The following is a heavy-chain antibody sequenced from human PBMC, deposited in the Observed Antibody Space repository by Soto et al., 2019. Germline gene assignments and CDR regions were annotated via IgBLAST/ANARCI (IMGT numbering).Heavy chain of an antibody. CDR1: GGTFSSYA. CDR3: ASLPAVTKGGDY. D-gene: IGHD4-4*01. Sequence: QVQLVQSGAEVKKPGSSVKVSCKASGGTFSSYAISWVRQAPGQGLEWMGGIIPIFGTANYAQKFQGRVTITADKSTSTAYMELSSLRSEDTXXXXCASLPAVTKGGDYWGQGTLVTVSS. V-gene: IGHV1-69*06. CDR2: IIPIFGTA. J-gene: IGHJ4*02.